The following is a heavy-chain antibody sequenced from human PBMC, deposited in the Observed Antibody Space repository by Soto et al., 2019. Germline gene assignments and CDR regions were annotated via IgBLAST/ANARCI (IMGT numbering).Heavy chain of an antibody. CDR3: ARARFRTTVTDNWFDP. V-gene: IGHV4-30-4*01. Sequence: SETLSLTCTVSGGSISSGDYYWSWIRQPPGKGLEWIGYIYYSGSTYYNPSLKSRVTISVDTSKNQFSLKLSSVTAADTAVYYCARARFRTTVTDNWFDPWGQGTLVTVSS. CDR2: IYYSGST. J-gene: IGHJ5*02. D-gene: IGHD4-4*01. CDR1: GGSISSGDYY.